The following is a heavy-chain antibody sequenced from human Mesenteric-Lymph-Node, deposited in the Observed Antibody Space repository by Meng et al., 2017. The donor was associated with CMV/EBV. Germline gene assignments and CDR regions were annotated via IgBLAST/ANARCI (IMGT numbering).Heavy chain of an antibody. Sequence: GESLKISCAASGFPFKNVWMSWVRQAPGKGLEWVGRIKSKIDGGTTEYAAPVKGRFTVSRDDSKNTLYLQMKSLKTEDTAVYYCATEYHIREMAREYYFDFWGQGTLVTVSS. CDR3: ATEYHIREMAREYYFDF. J-gene: IGHJ4*02. V-gene: IGHV3-15*01. CDR1: GFPFKNVW. CDR2: IKSKIDGGTT. D-gene: IGHD5-24*01.